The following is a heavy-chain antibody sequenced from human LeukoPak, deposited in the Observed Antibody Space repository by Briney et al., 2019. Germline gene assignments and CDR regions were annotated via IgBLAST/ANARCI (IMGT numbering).Heavy chain of an antibody. Sequence: GGSLRLSCAASGFTFSSYGMTWVRQAPGKGLEWVANIKQDGSEKYYVDSVKGRFTISRDNAKNTLYLQMNSLRAEDTAVYYCASRRYYFDYWGQGTLVTVSS. V-gene: IGHV3-7*01. CDR2: IKQDGSEK. CDR1: GFTFSSYG. J-gene: IGHJ4*02. CDR3: ASRRYYFDY.